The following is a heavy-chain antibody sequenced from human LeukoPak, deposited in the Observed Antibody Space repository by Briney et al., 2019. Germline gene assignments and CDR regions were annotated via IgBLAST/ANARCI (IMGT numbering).Heavy chain of an antibody. J-gene: IGHJ4*02. Sequence: GGSLRLSCAASGFTFSSYGMHWVRQAPGKGLEWVAVIWYDGSNKYYADSVKGRFTISRDNSKNTLYLQMNSLRAEDTAVYYCARGRYDSSGYFDYWGQGTLVTVSS. D-gene: IGHD3-22*01. CDR1: GFTFSSYG. V-gene: IGHV3-33*01. CDR3: ARGRYDSSGYFDY. CDR2: IWYDGSNK.